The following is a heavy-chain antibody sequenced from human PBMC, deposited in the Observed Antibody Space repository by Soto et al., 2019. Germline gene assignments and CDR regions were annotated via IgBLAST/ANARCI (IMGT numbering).Heavy chain of an antibody. CDR3: AKDIGSVWYIGRFDP. CDR2: ISGSSDSI. V-gene: IGHV3-9*01. D-gene: IGHD6-19*01. CDR1: GFTFHDYA. J-gene: IGHJ5*02. Sequence: EVQLVESGGGLVQPGRSLRLSCTASGFTFHDYAMHWVRQAPGKGLEWVSGISGSSDSIGYAVSVKGRFTISRDNAKNSLYLQMNSLRPEDTAVYYCAKDIGSVWYIGRFDPWGQGTLVTVSS.